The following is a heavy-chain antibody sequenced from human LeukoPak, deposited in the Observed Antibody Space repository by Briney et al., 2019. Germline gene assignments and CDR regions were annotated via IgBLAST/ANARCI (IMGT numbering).Heavy chain of an antibody. CDR1: RFIFDNYG. D-gene: IGHD1-1*01. CDR2: ISSSGSTI. V-gene: IGHV3-48*04. J-gene: IGHJ6*03. CDR3: TRDPYNGAYSEGYYYYYMDV. Sequence: GGSLRLSCAASRFIFDNYGMTWVRQAPGKGLEWVSYISSSGSTIYYADSVKGRFTISRDNAKNSLYLQMNSLRVADTAIYYCTRDPYNGAYSEGYYYYYMDVWGKGTTVTVSS.